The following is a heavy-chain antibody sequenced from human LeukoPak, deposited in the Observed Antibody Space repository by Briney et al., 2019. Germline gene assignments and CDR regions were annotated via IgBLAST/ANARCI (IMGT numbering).Heavy chain of an antibody. V-gene: IGHV3-48*03. Sequence: GRSLRLSCAAPGFIFSNYEMSSGRPAPRKRPGWGSCISIIGTTKYNADSVRGRFTISRDNAKISLYLQMNSLRAEDTAVYYCARGRHRLESTGYYLFCDYWGQGTLVPVSS. CDR1: GFIFSNYE. J-gene: IGHJ4*02. CDR3: ARGRHRLESTGYYLFCDY. CDR2: ISIIGTTK. D-gene: IGHD3-22*01.